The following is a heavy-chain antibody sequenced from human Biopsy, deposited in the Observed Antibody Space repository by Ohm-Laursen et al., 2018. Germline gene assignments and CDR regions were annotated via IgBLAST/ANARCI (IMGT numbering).Heavy chain of an antibody. Sequence: ASVKVSCKASEYTFSGYYMHWVRQAPGQGLEWMGWINPDSGVTNYAQKFQGRVTMTRDTSISTAYMELSRLGSDDTAVYYCARDKYRSWNYFDNWGQGSLVTVSS. CDR2: INPDSGVT. CDR1: EYTFSGYY. J-gene: IGHJ4*02. CDR3: ARDKYRSWNYFDN. D-gene: IGHD6-19*01. V-gene: IGHV1-2*02.